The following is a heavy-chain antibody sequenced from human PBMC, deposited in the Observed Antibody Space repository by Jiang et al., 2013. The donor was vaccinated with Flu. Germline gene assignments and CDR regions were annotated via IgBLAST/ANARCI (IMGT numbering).Heavy chain of an antibody. D-gene: IGHD3-10*01. J-gene: IGHJ5*02. CDR2: IYYSGST. V-gene: IGHV4-59*01. CDR3: ARVGDLIKPDYYGSGSWGTNWFDP. Sequence: GLVKPSETLSLTCTVSGGSISSYYWSWIRQPPGKGLEWIGYIYYSGSTNYNPSLKSRVTISVDTSKNQFSLKLSSVTAADTAVYYCARVGDLIKPDYYGSGSWGTNWFDPWGQGTLVTVSS. CDR1: GGSISSYY.